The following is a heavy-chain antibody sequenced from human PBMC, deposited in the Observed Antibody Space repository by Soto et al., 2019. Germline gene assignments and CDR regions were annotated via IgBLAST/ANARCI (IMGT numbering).Heavy chain of an antibody. CDR3: ATEVDRRMVGDEY. Sequence: QVQLVQSGAEVKKPGASVKVSCKASGYTFTAYYLHWVRQAPGQGLEWMGWINPRSGDTKYTQRFQGRVTMTRDTSTSPAYVDLSSLKSDDTAVYYCATEVDRRMVGDEYWGQGTLVTVSS. CDR1: GYTFTAYY. D-gene: IGHD5-18*01. CDR2: INPRSGDT. V-gene: IGHV1-2*02. J-gene: IGHJ4*02.